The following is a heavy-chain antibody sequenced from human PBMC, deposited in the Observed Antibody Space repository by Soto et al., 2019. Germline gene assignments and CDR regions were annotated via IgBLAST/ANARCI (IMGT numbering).Heavy chain of an antibody. Sequence: EVQLVESGGGLVQPGGSLRLSCAASGFTFSSYSMNWVRQAPGKGLEWVSYISSSSSTIYYADSVKGRFTISRDNAKNSLHLQMNSLRDEDTAVYYCMRDQHYYGSGSYYYYGMDVWGQGTTVTVSS. D-gene: IGHD3-10*01. CDR1: GFTFSSYS. J-gene: IGHJ6*02. V-gene: IGHV3-48*02. CDR3: MRDQHYYGSGSYYYYGMDV. CDR2: ISSSSSTI.